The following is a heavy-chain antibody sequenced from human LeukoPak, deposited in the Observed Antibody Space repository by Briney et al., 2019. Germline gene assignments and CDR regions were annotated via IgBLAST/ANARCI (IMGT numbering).Heavy chain of an antibody. J-gene: IGHJ5*02. CDR3: ARPHGDYYNWFDP. V-gene: IGHV1-2*02. D-gene: IGHD4-17*01. Sequence: ASVMVSCKASGYTFTDYYIHWVRQAPGQRLEWMGWINPNSGDTNYAQKFQDRVTLTRDTSITTAYMELTNLRSDDTAVYYCARPHGDYYNWFDPWGQGTLVTVSS. CDR1: GYTFTDYY. CDR2: INPNSGDT.